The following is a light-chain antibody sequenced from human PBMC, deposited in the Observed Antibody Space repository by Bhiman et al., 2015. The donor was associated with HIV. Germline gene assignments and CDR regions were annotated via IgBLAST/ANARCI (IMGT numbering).Light chain of an antibody. J-gene: IGLJ3*02. CDR1: SSDVGGYNY. Sequence: QSALTQPASVSGSPGQSITISCAGTSSDVGGYNYVSWYQQHPGKVPKLMIYDVSKRPSGVSNRFSGSKSGNTASLTISGLQAEDEADYYCCSYAGSSPWVFGGGTKLTVL. V-gene: IGLV2-23*02. CDR3: CSYAGSSPWV. CDR2: DVS.